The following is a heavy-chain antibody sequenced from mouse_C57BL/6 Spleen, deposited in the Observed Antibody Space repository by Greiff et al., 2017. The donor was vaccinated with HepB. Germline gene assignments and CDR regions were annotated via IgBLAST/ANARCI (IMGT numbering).Heavy chain of an antibody. CDR3: AREKTGTGFDY. V-gene: IGHV1-82*01. CDR2: IYPGDGDT. CDR1: GYAFSSSW. Sequence: VQLQQSGPELVKPGASVKISCKASGYAFSSSWMNWVKQRPGKGLEWIGRIYPGDGDTNYNGKFKGKATLTADKSSSTAYMQLSSLTSEDSAVYFCAREKTGTGFDYWGQGTTLTVSS. D-gene: IGHD4-1*01. J-gene: IGHJ2*01.